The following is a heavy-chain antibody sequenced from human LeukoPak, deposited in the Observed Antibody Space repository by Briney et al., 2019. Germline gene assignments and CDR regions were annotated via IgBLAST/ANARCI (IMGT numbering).Heavy chain of an antibody. Sequence: ASVKVSCKASGYTFTGYYMHWVRQAPGQGLEWMGWINPNSGGTNYAQKFQGRVTITADKSTSTAYMELSSLRSEDTAVYYCARGPDYYDSSGYFDYWGQGTLVTVSS. D-gene: IGHD3-22*01. CDR2: INPNSGGT. V-gene: IGHV1-2*02. CDR3: ARGPDYYDSSGYFDY. CDR1: GYTFTGYY. J-gene: IGHJ4*02.